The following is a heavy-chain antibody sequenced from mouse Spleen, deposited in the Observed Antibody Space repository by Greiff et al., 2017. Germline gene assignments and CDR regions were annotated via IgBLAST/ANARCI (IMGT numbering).Heavy chain of an antibody. D-gene: IGHD2-10*02. J-gene: IGHJ3*01. CDR2: ISGGGSYT. CDR1: GFTFSSYG. V-gene: IGHV5-9-2*01. Sequence: EVKVVESGGGLVKPGGSLKLSCAASGFTFSSYGMSWVRQTPEKRLEWVATISGGGSYTYYPDSVKGRFTISRDNAKNNLYLQMSSLRSEDTALYYCARQYGNYRFAYWGQGTLVTVSA. CDR3: ARQYGNYRFAY.